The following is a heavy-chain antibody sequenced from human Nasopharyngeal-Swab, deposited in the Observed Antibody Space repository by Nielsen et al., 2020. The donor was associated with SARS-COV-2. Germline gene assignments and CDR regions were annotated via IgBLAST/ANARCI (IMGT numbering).Heavy chain of an antibody. CDR3: ARAGDSSGWYFWFDP. CDR2: ISYDGSNK. J-gene: IGHJ5*02. Sequence: GGSLRLSCAASGFTFSSYAMHWVRQALGKGLEWVAVISYDGSNKYYADSVKGRFTISRDNSKNTLYLQMNSLRAEDTAVYYCARAGDSSGWYFWFDPWGQGTLVTVSS. D-gene: IGHD6-19*01. V-gene: IGHV3-30-3*01. CDR1: GFTFSSYA.